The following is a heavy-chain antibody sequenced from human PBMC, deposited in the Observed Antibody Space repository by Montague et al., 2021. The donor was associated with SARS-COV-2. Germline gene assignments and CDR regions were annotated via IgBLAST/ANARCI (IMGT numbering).Heavy chain of an antibody. CDR2: INHSGST. CDR3: ARGSLLRYFDWTYYDYGMDV. CDR1: GGSFSGYY. V-gene: IGHV4-34*01. J-gene: IGHJ6*02. D-gene: IGHD3-9*01. Sequence: SETLSLTCAVYGGSFSGYYWSWIRQPPGKGLEWIGEINHSGSTNYNPSLKSRVTISVDTSKNQFSLKLSSVTAADTAVYYCARGSLLRYFDWTYYDYGMDVWGQGTTVTVSS.